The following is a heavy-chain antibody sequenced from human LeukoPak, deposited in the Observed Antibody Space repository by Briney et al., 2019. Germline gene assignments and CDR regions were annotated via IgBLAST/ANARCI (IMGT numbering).Heavy chain of an antibody. CDR3: ARGDIVVLPAGIPHNWFDP. V-gene: IGHV1-2*02. Sequence: GESLKISCKGSGYSFTSYYIHWVRQAPGQGLEWMGWINPNSGGTNYAQKFQGRVTMTRDTSISTAYMELSRLRSDDTAVYYCARGDIVVLPAGIPHNWFDPWGQGTLVTVSS. CDR2: INPNSGGT. CDR1: GYSFTSYY. J-gene: IGHJ5*02. D-gene: IGHD2-2*02.